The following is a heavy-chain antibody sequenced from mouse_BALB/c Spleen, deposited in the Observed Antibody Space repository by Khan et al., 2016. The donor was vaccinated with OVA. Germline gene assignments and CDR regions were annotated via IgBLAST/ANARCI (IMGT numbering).Heavy chain of an antibody. Sequence: EVELVESGGGLVKPGGSLKVSCAASGFTFSNYGMSWVRQTPEKRLEWVASISSGGSTYYPDSAKGRLTISRDKARNILYLHMSRLRSEDTAMYYCARDYWFVYWGQGTLVTVSA. CDR1: GFTFSNYG. J-gene: IGHJ3*01. CDR2: ISSGGST. CDR3: ARDYWFVY. V-gene: IGHV5-6-5*01.